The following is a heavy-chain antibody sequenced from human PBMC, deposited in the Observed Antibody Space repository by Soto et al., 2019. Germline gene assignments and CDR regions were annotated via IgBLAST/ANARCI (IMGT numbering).Heavy chain of an antibody. V-gene: IGHV1-18*01. J-gene: IGHJ6*02. D-gene: IGHD3-10*01. CDR3: ARDDSPITMVRGVIITDYYYYGMDV. CDR1: GYTFTSYG. CDR2: ISAYNGNT. Sequence: GASVKVSCKASGYTFTSYGISWVRQAPGQGLEWMGWISAYNGNTNYAQKLQGRVTMTTDTSTSTAYMELRSLRSDDTAVYYCARDDSPITMVRGVIITDYYYYGMDVWGQGTTVTVSS.